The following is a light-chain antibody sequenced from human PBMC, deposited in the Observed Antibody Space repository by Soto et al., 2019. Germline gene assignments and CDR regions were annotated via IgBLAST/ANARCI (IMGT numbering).Light chain of an antibody. V-gene: IGKV3-15*01. J-gene: IGKJ3*01. Sequence: EIVMTQSPATLSVSPGERATLSCRASQSVSSNLAWYQQKPGQAPRLLIYGASTRATGIPARFSGSESGTEFTLTISSLQSEDFAVYYCQQYNNWPFTFGPGT. CDR3: QQYNNWPFT. CDR2: GAS. CDR1: QSVSSN.